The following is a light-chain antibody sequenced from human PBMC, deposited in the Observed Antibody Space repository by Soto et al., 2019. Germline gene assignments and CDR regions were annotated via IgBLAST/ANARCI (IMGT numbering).Light chain of an antibody. CDR1: QDINTY. V-gene: IGKV3-11*01. CDR3: QQYGSSPTWT. Sequence: EVVLTQSPATLSLSPGENATLSCRASQDINTYLGWYQQKPGQPPRLLIYDASNRASGIPARFSGSGSGTDFTLTIDTLEPEDSAVYYCQQYGSSPTWTVGQGTKVDIK. J-gene: IGKJ1*01. CDR2: DAS.